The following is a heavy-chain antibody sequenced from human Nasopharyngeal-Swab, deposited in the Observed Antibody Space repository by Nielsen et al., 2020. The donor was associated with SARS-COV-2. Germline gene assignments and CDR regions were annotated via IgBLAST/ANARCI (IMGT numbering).Heavy chain of an antibody. CDR3: ARGVLHNLYYYYGMDV. CDR2: IEQDGSEK. Sequence: VRQAPGKGLEWVANIEQDGSEKYYVDSVKGRFTISRDNAKNSLYLQMNSLRAEDTAVYYCARGVLHNLYYYYGMDVWGQGTTVTVSS. D-gene: IGHD1-1*01. J-gene: IGHJ6*02. V-gene: IGHV3-7*03.